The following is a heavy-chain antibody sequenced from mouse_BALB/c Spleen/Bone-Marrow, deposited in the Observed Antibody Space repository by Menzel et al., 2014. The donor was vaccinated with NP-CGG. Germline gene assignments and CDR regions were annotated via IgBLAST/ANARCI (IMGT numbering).Heavy chain of an antibody. D-gene: IGHD2-14*01. Sequence: VTLKVCGAELVRSGASVKLSCTASGFNIKDYYMHWVKQRPEQGLERIGWIDPENGDTEYARKFQGKATMTADTSSNTAYLQLSSLTSEDTAVYYCNAYRSFAYWGQGTLVTVSA. CDR1: GFNIKDYY. CDR2: IDPENGDT. CDR3: NAYRSFAY. V-gene: IGHV14-4*02. J-gene: IGHJ3*01.